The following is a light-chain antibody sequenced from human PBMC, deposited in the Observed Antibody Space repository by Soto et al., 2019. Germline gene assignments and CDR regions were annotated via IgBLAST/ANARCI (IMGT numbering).Light chain of an antibody. CDR3: QQYGSSLPYT. J-gene: IGKJ2*01. V-gene: IGKV3-20*01. CDR1: QSVSSSY. CDR2: GAS. Sequence: EIVLTQSPGTLSLSPGERATLSCRASQSVSSSYLAWYQQQPGQAPRLLIYGASSRATGIPARFSGSGSGTDFTLTISSLEPEDFAVYYCQQYGSSLPYTFGQGTKLEIK.